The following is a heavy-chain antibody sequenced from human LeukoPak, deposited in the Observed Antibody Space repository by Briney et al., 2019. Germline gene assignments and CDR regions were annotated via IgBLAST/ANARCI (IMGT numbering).Heavy chain of an antibody. CDR3: ARDHGYGSGSYYSARAWHDYFDY. D-gene: IGHD3-10*01. J-gene: IGHJ4*02. CDR1: GGSISSSSYY. CDR2: IYYSGST. V-gene: IGHV4-39*02. Sequence: PSETLSLTCTVSGGSISSSSYYWGWIRQPPGKGLEWIGSIYYSGSTYYNPSLKSRVTISVDTSKNQFSLKLSSVTAADTAVYYCARDHGYGSGSYYSARAWHDYFDYWGQGTLVTVSS.